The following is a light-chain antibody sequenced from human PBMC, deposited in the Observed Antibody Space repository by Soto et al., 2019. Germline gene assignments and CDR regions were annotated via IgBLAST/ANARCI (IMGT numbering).Light chain of an antibody. CDR3: QQYKSYSAIT. J-gene: IGKJ1*01. V-gene: IGKV1-5*03. CDR2: KAS. CDR1: QSISTW. Sequence: DIQMTQAPSTLSASVGDRVTITCRANQSISTWLAWYQQNPGKAPNLLIYKASRLETGVPSRFSGSGSGTEFTLTISRLQPDDFATYYCQQYKSYSAITFGQGTKVDIK.